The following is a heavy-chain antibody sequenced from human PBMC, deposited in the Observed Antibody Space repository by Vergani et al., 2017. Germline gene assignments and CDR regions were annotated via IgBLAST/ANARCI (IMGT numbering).Heavy chain of an antibody. CDR1: GGSFSGYY. V-gene: IGHV4-34*01. CDR2: INHSGST. J-gene: IGHJ4*02. CDR3: AKGYSYGSRDY. Sequence: QVQLQQWGAGLLKPSETLSLTCAVYGGSFSGYYSSWIRQPPGKGLEWIGEINHSGSTNYNPSLKSRVTISVDTSKNQFSLKLSSVTAADTAVYYCAKGYSYGSRDYWGQGTLVTVSS. D-gene: IGHD5-18*01.